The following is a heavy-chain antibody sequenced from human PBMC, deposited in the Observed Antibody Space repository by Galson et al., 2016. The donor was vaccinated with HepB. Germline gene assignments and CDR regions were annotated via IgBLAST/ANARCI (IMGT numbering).Heavy chain of an antibody. J-gene: IGHJ5*02. CDR1: GGSISSYY. CDR3: ARARYSSGLYNWFDP. CDR2: IYYRGST. D-gene: IGHD6-19*01. Sequence: VTLSLTCTVSGGSISSYYWNWIRQPPGKGLEWIGYIYYRGSTNYNPSLKSRVTISVDTSKNQFSLKLSSVTAADTAGYYCARARYSSGLYNWFDPWGQGTLVTVSS. V-gene: IGHV4-59*01.